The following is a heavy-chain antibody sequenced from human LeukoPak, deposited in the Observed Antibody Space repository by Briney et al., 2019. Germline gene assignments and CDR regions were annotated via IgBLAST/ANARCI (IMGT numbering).Heavy chain of an antibody. CDR1: GGSFSGYY. CDR3: AGFAVGYVWGSYRSEAC. D-gene: IGHD3-16*02. J-gene: IGHJ4*02. Sequence: SETLSLTCAVYGGSFSGYYWSWIRQPPGKGLEWIGEINHSGGTNYNPSLKSRVTISVDTSKNQFSLKLSSVTAADTAVYYCAGFAVGYVWGSYRSEACWGQGTLVTVSS. CDR2: INHSGGT. V-gene: IGHV4-34*01.